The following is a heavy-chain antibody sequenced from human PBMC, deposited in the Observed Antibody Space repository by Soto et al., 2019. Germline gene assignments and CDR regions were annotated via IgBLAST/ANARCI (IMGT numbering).Heavy chain of an antibody. CDR3: ARRMAVAGRGGPSYYFDL. J-gene: IGHJ2*01. V-gene: IGHV4-59*08. CDR1: GGSVTTYY. Sequence: QVQLQESGPGLVKPSETLSLTCTVSGGSVTTYYWSWIRLPPGKGLEWIGHIYYRGNTDYSPSLKSLLTLSIDTTKNQYSLELSSVTAADTAVYYCARRMAVAGRGGPSYYFDLWGRGTLLTVSS. D-gene: IGHD6-19*01. CDR2: IYYRGNT.